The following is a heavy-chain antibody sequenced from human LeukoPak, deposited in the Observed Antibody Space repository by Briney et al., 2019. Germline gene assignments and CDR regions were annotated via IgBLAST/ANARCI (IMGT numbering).Heavy chain of an antibody. CDR2: INRSGST. J-gene: IGHJ5*02. D-gene: IGHD2-2*02. V-gene: IGHV4-34*01. CDR3: ARRYCSSTSCYTEVGNWFDP. CDR1: GGSFSGYY. Sequence: SETLSLTCAVYGGSFSGYYWSWIRQPPGKGLEWIGEINRSGSTNYNPSLKSRVTISVDTSKNQFSLKLSSVTAADTAVYYCARRYCSSTSCYTEVGNWFDPWGQGTLVTVSS.